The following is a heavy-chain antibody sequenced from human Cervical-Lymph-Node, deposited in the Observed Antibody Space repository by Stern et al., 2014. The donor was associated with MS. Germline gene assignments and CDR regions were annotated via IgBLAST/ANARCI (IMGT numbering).Heavy chain of an antibody. CDR1: GGSISSGDYY. V-gene: IGHV4-30-4*01. J-gene: IGHJ5*02. Sequence: QLQLQESGPGLVKPSQTLSLTCNVSGGSISSGDYYWSWIRQTPGKGLEWIGYIYYSGTTYYNPSLKRRVTISVDTSKNQFSLKLNSMTAADTAVYYCAREPVDDILTGPRFDPWGQGTLVTVSS. CDR3: AREPVDDILTGPRFDP. CDR2: IYYSGTT. D-gene: IGHD3-9*01.